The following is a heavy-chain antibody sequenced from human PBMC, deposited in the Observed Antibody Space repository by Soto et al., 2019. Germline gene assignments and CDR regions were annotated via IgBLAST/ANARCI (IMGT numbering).Heavy chain of an antibody. J-gene: IGHJ5*02. Sequence: QVQLVESGGGVVQPGRSLRLSCVASGFTFSGYGMHWVRQAPGRGLEWVAVISYHGRDKYYPDSVRGRFTISRDNSKNTLYLQMNSLRAEDTAVYYCANDRDSGRPAWFDPWGQGTLVTVSS. CDR3: ANDRDSGRPAWFDP. CDR1: GFTFSGYG. D-gene: IGHD1-26*01. V-gene: IGHV3-30*18. CDR2: ISYHGRDK.